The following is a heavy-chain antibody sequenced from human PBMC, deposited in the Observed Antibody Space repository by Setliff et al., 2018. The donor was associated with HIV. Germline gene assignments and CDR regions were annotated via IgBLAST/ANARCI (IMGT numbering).Heavy chain of an antibody. Sequence: SETLSLTCNVSGGSIGSYHWAWIRQSPGKGLEYIGNIRHSGYTNYNPSLKSRLNMSVDTSNYQISLKLTAVTAADTAVYYCAREFSERSPNPDHYYYYMDVWGKGTRSPSP. CDR2: IRHSGYT. J-gene: IGHJ6*03. CDR1: GGSIGSYH. V-gene: IGHV4-59*01. D-gene: IGHD6-19*01. CDR3: AREFSERSPNPDHYYYYMDV.